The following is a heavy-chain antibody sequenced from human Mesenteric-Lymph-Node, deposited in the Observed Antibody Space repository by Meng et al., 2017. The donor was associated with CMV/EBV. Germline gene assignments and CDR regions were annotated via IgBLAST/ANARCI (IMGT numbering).Heavy chain of an antibody. CDR2: INHSGVP. CDR1: GGSFSGYY. V-gene: IGHV4-34*01. Sequence: QVQLQQWGAGLLKPSETLSLTCAVYGGSFSGYYWSWIRQPPGKGLEWIGEINHSGVPNYNPSLKSRVTISLDRSKNQFSLKLSSVTAEDTAVYYCARGSDIPVNNYWGQGTLVTGYS. CDR3: ARGSDIPVNNY. J-gene: IGHJ4*02. D-gene: IGHD2-15*01.